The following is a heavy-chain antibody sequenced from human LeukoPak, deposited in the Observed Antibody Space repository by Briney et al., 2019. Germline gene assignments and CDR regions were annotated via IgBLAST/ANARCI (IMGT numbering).Heavy chain of an antibody. J-gene: IGHJ4*02. V-gene: IGHV3-21*01. D-gene: IGHD5-12*01. CDR1: GFTFSGYS. CDR3: ARKASGYEYYFDY. CDR2: ISSSSSYI. Sequence: GGSLRLSCAASGFTFSGYSMNWVRQAPGKGLEWVSSISSSSSYIYYADSVKGRFTISRDNAKNSLYLQMNSLRAEDTAVYYCARKASGYEYYFDYWGQGTLVTVSS.